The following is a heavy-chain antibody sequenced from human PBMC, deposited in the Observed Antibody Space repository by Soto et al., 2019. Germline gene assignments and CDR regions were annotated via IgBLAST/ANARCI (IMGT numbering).Heavy chain of an antibody. J-gene: IGHJ4*02. V-gene: IGHV5-51*01. CDR3: ARHQRDDASRKIDC. CDR1: GYSFTSNW. Sequence: GESLKISCQGSGYSFTSNWIGWVRQMPGKGLEWMGIINPADSDIKYSPSFQGQVTISADKSIGTAYLQWSSLKASNTAMYYCARHQRDDASRKIDCWGQGTLVTVSS. CDR2: INPADSDI. D-gene: IGHD3-16*01.